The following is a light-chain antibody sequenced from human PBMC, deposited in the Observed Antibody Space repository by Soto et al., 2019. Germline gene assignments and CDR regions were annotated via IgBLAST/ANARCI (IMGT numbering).Light chain of an antibody. CDR3: MQALQTPPT. CDR1: QSLLHSNGYNY. J-gene: IGKJ4*01. V-gene: IGKV2-28*01. Sequence: DIVMTQSPLSLPVTPGEPASISCRSSQSLLHSNGYNYLDWYLQKPGQSPQVLIYMGSIRASGVPDRVSGNGSGTDFTLKISRVEAEDVGIYYCMQALQTPPTFGGETKVEIK. CDR2: MGS.